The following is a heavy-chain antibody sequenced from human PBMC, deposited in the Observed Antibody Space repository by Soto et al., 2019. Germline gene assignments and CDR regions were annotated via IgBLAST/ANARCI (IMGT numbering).Heavy chain of an antibody. J-gene: IGHJ6*02. Sequence: EVQLVESGGGLVQPGGSLRLSCAASGFSFSTYDMNWVRQAPGKGLEWVAYISSGGQTIKSTDSVKGRFTISRDNAKNSVYLQMSGLTDEDTGVYYCARDPQRGYSGMDVWGQGTTVTVSS. CDR2: ISSGGQTI. CDR1: GFSFSTYD. V-gene: IGHV3-48*02. D-gene: IGHD2-2*01. CDR3: ARDPQRGYSGMDV.